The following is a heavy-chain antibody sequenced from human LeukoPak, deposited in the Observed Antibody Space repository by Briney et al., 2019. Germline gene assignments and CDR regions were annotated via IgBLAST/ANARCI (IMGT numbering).Heavy chain of an antibody. CDR2: IYYSGST. D-gene: IGHD3-22*01. CDR3: ARDFHRDYYDSSGYHHYFDY. J-gene: IGHJ4*02. Sequence: SETLSLTCTVSGGSISSSSYYWGWIRQPPGKGLEWIGRIYYSGSTYYNPSLKSRVTISVDTSKNQFSLKLSSVTAADTAVYYCARDFHRDYYDSSGYHHYFDYWGQGTLVTVSS. CDR1: GGSISSSSYY. V-gene: IGHV4-39*01.